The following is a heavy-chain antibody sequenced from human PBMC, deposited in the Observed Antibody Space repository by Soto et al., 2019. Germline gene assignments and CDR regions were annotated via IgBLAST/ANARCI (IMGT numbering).Heavy chain of an antibody. Sequence: GGSLRLSCAASGFTFTSYAMSWVRQAPGKGLEWVSTISGTGGSTYYPDSVKGRFTISRDNSKNTVYLQMNSLRAEDAAVYYWAKEMTSGYYLFDYWGQGTLVTVSS. CDR2: ISGTGGST. J-gene: IGHJ4*02. V-gene: IGHV3-23*01. CDR1: GFTFTSYA. CDR3: AKEMTSGYYLFDY. D-gene: IGHD3-22*01.